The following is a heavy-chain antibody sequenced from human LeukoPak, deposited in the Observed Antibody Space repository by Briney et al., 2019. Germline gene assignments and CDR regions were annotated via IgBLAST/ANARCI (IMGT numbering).Heavy chain of an antibody. Sequence: AAVKVSCKASGYTFTSYDINWVRQATGQGLEWMGWMNPNSGNTGYAQKFQGRVTITRNTSISTAYMELSSLRSEDTAVYYCARGYCSGGSCYGDIDYWGQGTLVTVSS. D-gene: IGHD2-15*01. V-gene: IGHV1-8*03. CDR3: ARGYCSGGSCYGDIDY. CDR2: MNPNSGNT. CDR1: GYTFTSYD. J-gene: IGHJ4*02.